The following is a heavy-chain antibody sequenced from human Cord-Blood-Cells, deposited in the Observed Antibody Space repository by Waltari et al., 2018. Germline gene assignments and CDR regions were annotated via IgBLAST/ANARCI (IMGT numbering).Heavy chain of an antibody. Sequence: QVQLVQSGAEVKKPGASLKVSCKASGYTFTSYDIKWVRQAPGQGLEWFGWMNPNSGNAGYAQKFQGRVTMTRNTSISPAYMELSSLRSEDTAVYYCARGWRHMISGYDYWGQGTLVTVSS. V-gene: IGHV1-8*02. CDR3: ARGWRHMISGYDY. CDR1: GYTFTSYD. J-gene: IGHJ4*02. CDR2: MNPNSGNA. D-gene: IGHD5-12*01.